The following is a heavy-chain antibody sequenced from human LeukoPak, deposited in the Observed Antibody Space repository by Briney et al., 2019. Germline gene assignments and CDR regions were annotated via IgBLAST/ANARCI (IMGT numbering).Heavy chain of an antibody. J-gene: IGHJ3*02. Sequence: GGSLRLSCAASGFTFSSYGMHWVRQAPGKGLEWVAVIWYDGSNKYYADSVKGRLTISRDNSKNTLYLQMNSLRAEDTAVYYCARAAGSGWYVGAFDIWGQGTMVTVSS. CDR1: GFTFSSYG. D-gene: IGHD6-19*01. V-gene: IGHV3-33*01. CDR3: ARAAGSGWYVGAFDI. CDR2: IWYDGSNK.